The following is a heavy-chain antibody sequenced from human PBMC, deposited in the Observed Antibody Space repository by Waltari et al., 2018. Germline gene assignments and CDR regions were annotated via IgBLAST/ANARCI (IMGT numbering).Heavy chain of an antibody. CDR3: AHSPAGFYDSWSGYERASWCDP. D-gene: IGHD3-3*01. J-gene: IGHJ5*02. CDR1: GFSLGTRGVS. V-gene: IGHV2-5*02. CDR2: IYWDDAK. Sequence: QITLKESGPTLVKPTQTLTLTCRFSGFSLGTRGVSVGWIRQAPGKALEWLALIYWDDAKRYSPSLKGRRTITKDNARNQVVLTRTNMDPVDTATYYCAHSPAGFYDSWSGYERASWCDPWGQGTLVTVSS.